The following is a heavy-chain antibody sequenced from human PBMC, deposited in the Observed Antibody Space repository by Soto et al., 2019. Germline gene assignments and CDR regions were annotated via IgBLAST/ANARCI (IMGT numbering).Heavy chain of an antibody. CDR2: IYYSGST. V-gene: IGHV4-59*08. CDR1: GGSISSYY. J-gene: IGHJ4*02. D-gene: IGHD3-3*01. Sequence: SETLSLTCTVSGGSISSYYWSWIRQPPGKGLEWIGYIYYSGSTNYNPSLKSRVTISVDTSKNQFSLKLSSVTAADTAVYYCARRNLDFWSGFDFDYWGQGTLVTVSS. CDR3: ARRNLDFWSGFDFDY.